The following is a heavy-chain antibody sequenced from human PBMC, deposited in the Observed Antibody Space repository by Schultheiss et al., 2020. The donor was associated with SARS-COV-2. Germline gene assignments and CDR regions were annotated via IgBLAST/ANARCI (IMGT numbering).Heavy chain of an antibody. Sequence: GGSLRLSCNAPGFIFDDYGLNWVRQGPATGLEWVAGIDWDGDKKGDGDSVKGRFTISRDNARNTLYLQMTSLRVEDTAVYFCARVGSGSRLFYIDSWGQGTLVTVSS. CDR1: GFIFDDYG. J-gene: IGHJ4*02. D-gene: IGHD3-3*01. CDR2: IDWDGDKK. CDR3: ARVGSGSRLFYIDS. V-gene: IGHV3-20*04.